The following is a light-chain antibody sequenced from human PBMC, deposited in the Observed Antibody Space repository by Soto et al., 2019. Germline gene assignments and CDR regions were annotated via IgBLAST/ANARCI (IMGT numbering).Light chain of an antibody. Sequence: DIQMTQSPSTLSASVGDRVIITCRASQSIDTFLAWYQHKPGKAPKLLIYDASTLQSGVPSRFSGSGFGTAFTLTISGLQPDDFATYYCQQHNDYSHGTFGQGTKVDIK. J-gene: IGKJ2*02. CDR1: QSIDTF. V-gene: IGKV1-5*01. CDR2: DAS. CDR3: QQHNDYSHGT.